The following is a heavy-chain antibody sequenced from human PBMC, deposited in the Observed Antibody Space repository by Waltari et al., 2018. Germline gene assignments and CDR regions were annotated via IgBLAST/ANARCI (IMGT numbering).Heavy chain of an antibody. V-gene: IGHV3-30*18. CDR2: IWYDGSNK. Sequence: QVQLVESGGGVVQPGRSLRLSCAASGFTFSSYGMHWVRQGPGKGLEWVAVIWYDGSNKYYADSVKGRFTISRDNSKNTLYLQMNSLRAEDTAMYYCAKDPDAFDIWGQGTMVTVSS. CDR3: AKDPDAFDI. CDR1: GFTFSSYG. J-gene: IGHJ3*02.